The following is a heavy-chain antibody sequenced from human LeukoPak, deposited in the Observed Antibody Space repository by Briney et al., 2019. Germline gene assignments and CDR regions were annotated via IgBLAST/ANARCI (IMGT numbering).Heavy chain of an antibody. D-gene: IGHD6-13*01. CDR1: GGSFSGYY. CDR3: ARGTRIAAAGI. Sequence: PSETLSLTCAVYGGSFSGYYWSWIRQLPGKGLEWIGEINHSGSTNYNPSLKSRVTISVDTSKNQFSLKLSSVTAADTAVYYCARGTRIAAAGIWGQGTLVTVSS. V-gene: IGHV4-34*01. J-gene: IGHJ4*02. CDR2: INHSGST.